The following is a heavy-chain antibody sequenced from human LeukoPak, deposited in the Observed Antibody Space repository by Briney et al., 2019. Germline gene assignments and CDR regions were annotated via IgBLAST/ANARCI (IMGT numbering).Heavy chain of an antibody. Sequence: GGSLRLSCAASGFTFSSYSVHWVRQAPGKGLEWVAVISDDGSNKFYADSVKGRFTISRDNSQNTLYLQMNSLRAEDMAVYYCARAKAYFFDYWGQGTLVTVSS. V-gene: IGHV3-30*03. CDR3: ARAKAYFFDY. J-gene: IGHJ4*02. CDR1: GFTFSSYS. CDR2: ISDDGSNK.